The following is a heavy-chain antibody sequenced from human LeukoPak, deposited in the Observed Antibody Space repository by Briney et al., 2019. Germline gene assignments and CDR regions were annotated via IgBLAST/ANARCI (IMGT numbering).Heavy chain of an antibody. CDR2: ISGSGDST. J-gene: IGHJ4*02. CDR1: GFTFRSYA. V-gene: IGHV3-23*01. CDR3: AKAYYDLWSGYLDY. Sequence: GGSLRLSCAASGFTFRSYAMSWVRQAPGKGVEWVSGISGSGDSTYYADSVKGRFTVSRDNSKSTLYLQMNSLRAEDTAVYYCAKAYYDLWSGYLDYWGQGTLVTVSS. D-gene: IGHD3-3*01.